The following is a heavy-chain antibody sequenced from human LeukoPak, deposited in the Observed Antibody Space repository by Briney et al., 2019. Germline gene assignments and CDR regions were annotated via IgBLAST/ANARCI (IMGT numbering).Heavy chain of an antibody. J-gene: IGHJ5*02. CDR3: AREPPQSSSGWYNWFDP. V-gene: IGHV1-69*05. CDR2: ISPIFGTA. Sequence: SVKVSCKASGGTFSSYAISWVRQAPGQGLEWMGGISPIFGTANYAQKFQGRVTITTDESTSTAYMELSSLRSEDTAVYYCAREPPQSSSGWYNWFDPWGQGTLVTVSS. CDR1: GGTFSSYA. D-gene: IGHD6-19*01.